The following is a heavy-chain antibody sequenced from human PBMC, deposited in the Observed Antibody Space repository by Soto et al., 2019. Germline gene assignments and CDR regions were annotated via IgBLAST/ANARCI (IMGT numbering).Heavy chain of an antibody. CDR1: GFTFSSYA. CDR2: ISYDGSNK. J-gene: IGHJ4*02. V-gene: IGHV3-30-3*01. CDR3: ARDPVVRYFDY. Sequence: QVQLVESGGGVVQPGRSLRLSCAASGFTFSSYAMHWVRQAPGKGLEWVAVISYDGSNKYYADSVKGRFTISRDNSKNTLYLQMNSLRAEETAVYYCARDPVVRYFDYWGQGTLVTVSS. D-gene: IGHD2-2*01.